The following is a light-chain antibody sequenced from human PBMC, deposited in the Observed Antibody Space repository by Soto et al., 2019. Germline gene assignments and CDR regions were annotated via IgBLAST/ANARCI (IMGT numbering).Light chain of an antibody. V-gene: IGKV1-27*01. CDR3: QKYNGARLT. Sequence: DIQMTQSPSSLSASVGDRVTITCRASQGISIYLAWYQQKPGQVPKLLIYAASTLHSGVPSRFSGSGSGTDFTLTISSLQPEDVVTYYCQKYNGARLTFGGGTKVEIK. CDR2: AAS. J-gene: IGKJ4*01. CDR1: QGISIY.